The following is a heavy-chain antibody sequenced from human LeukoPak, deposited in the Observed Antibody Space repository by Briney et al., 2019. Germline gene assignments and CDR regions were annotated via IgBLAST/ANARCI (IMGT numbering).Heavy chain of an antibody. CDR3: ARARQHASNAAVSDHFDY. Sequence: GGSLRLSCAPSTLSFSGYLTSSVCQAPGKGLEWVANIKHDGSEKYYVDSVRGRFTISRDNAKNSLSLQVNFLRVNDTAVYSFARARQHASNAAVSDHFDYWGQGTLVTVSS. D-gene: IGHD6-13*01. CDR2: IKHDGSEK. V-gene: IGHV3-7*01. CDR1: TLSFSGYL. J-gene: IGHJ4*02.